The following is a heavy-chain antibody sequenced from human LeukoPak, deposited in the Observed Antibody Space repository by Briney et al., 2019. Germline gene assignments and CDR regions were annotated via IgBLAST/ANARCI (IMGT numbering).Heavy chain of an antibody. V-gene: IGHV3-21*01. CDR3: ARAGVTGTTTFDY. J-gene: IGHJ4*02. D-gene: IGHD6-19*01. Sequence: GGSLRLPCAASGFTFSTYSMIWVRQAPGKGLEWVSSISSSSSYIYYADSLKGRFTISRDNAKNSLYLQVNSLRADDTAVYYCARAGVTGTTTFDYWGQGTLVTVSS. CDR1: GFTFSTYS. CDR2: ISSSSSYI.